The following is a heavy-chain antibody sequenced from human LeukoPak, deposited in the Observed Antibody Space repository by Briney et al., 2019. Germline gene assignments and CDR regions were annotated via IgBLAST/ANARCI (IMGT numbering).Heavy chain of an antibody. Sequence: SETLSLTCSVSGGSISSPYWSWIRQAPGKGLEWIGQIYYSGSTNYNPSLKSRVTISVDTSKNQFSLKLSSVTAADTAVYYCARALLRYDSSSRSLHWYFDLWGRGTLVTVSS. CDR3: ARALLRYDSSSRSLHWYFDL. CDR1: GGSISSPY. CDR2: IYYSGST. D-gene: IGHD3-22*01. V-gene: IGHV4-59*11. J-gene: IGHJ2*01.